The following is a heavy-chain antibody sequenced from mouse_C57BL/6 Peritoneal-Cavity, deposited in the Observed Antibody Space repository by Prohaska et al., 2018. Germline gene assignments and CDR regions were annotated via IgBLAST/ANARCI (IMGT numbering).Heavy chain of an antibody. Sequence: EVKLVESGGGLVQPGGSLSLSCAASGFTFTDYYMSWVRQPPGKALEWLGFIRNKAKGYMREYSASVKGRFTISRDNSQSIRYLQMNALRAEDSATYYCARDFDYWGQGTTLTVSS. J-gene: IGHJ2*01. V-gene: IGHV7-3*01. CDR3: ARDFDY. CDR1: GFTFTDYY. CDR2: IRNKAKGYMR.